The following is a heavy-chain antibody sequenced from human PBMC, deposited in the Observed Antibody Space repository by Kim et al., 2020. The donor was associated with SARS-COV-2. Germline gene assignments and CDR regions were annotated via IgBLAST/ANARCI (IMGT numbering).Heavy chain of an antibody. CDR3: ARDFRPYCSSLGFDP. Sequence: ASVKVSCKASGYTFTSYYMHWVRQAPGQGLEWMGIVNPSGGSTSYAQKFQGRVTMTRDTSTSTVYMDLSSLRSEDTAVYYCARDFRPYCSSLGFDPWGQRTLFPVSS. D-gene: IGHD6-13*01. J-gene: IGHJ5*02. V-gene: IGHV1-46*01. CDR1: GYTFTSYY. CDR2: VNPSGGST.